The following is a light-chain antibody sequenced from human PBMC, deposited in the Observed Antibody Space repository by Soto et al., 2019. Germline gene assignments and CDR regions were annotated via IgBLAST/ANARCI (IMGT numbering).Light chain of an antibody. CDR2: STN. V-gene: IGLV1-44*01. Sequence: QSVLTQPPSASGTPGQRVTISFSGSSSNIGSNSANWYQQLPGTAPKLVMYSTNQRPSGVPDRFSGSKSGTSASLAISDLQSEDEADYYCAAWDDTLNGHVVFGGGTKLTVL. J-gene: IGLJ2*01. CDR3: AAWDDTLNGHVV. CDR1: SSNIGSNS.